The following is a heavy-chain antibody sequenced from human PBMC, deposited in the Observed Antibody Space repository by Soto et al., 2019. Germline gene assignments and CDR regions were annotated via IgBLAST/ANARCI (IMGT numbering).Heavy chain of an antibody. J-gene: IGHJ6*02. V-gene: IGHV4-4*07. CDR2: IFPNGNT. CDR1: RGYVNTFH. D-gene: IGHD2-8*01. Sequence: SETLSLTCTVSRGYVNTFHWSWVRQPAGKGLEWIGRIFPNGNTDYSPSLKSRVTLSVDTSKNQFSLKLSSVTAADTAVYYCARFYCTNGVCDYYYGMDVWGQGTTVTVSS. CDR3: ARFYCTNGVCDYYYGMDV.